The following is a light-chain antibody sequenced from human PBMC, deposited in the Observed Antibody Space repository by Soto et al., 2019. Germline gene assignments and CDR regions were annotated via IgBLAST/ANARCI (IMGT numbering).Light chain of an antibody. J-gene: IGKJ4*01. CDR2: LGS. CDR1: QSLLHSNGYNC. Sequence: DIVMTQSPLSLPVTPGEPASISCRSSQSLLHSNGYNCLDWYLQKPGQSSQLLIYLGSNRASGVPDRFSGSGSGTDFTLKISRVEAEDVGVYYCMQALQTPVTFGGGTKVEIK. V-gene: IGKV2-28*01. CDR3: MQALQTPVT.